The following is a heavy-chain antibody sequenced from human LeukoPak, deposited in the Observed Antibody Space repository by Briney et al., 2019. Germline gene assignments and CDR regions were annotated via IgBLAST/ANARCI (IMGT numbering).Heavy chain of an antibody. V-gene: IGHV4-39*07. CDR3: AEGSSWGNFFDY. J-gene: IGHJ4*02. CDR2: IYYSGST. D-gene: IGHD1-26*01. Sequence: SETLSLTCTVSGGSISSSSYYWGWIRQPPGKGLEWIGSIYYSGSTYYNPSLKSRVTISVDTSKDQFSLKLSSVTAADTAVHYCAEGSSWGNFFDYWGQGTLVTVSS. CDR1: GGSISSSSYY.